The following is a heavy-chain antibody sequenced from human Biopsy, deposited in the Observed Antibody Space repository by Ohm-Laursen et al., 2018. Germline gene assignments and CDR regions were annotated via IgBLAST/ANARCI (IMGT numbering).Heavy chain of an antibody. CDR3: AKGRSGGTGHGNWFDP. V-gene: IGHV3-23*01. CDR1: GFTFSGYA. CDR2: VTGSGRST. J-gene: IGHJ5*02. Sequence: GSLRLSCSASGFTFSGYAMSWVRQGPEKGLEWVSVVTGSGRSTYYTDSVKGRFSISRDNSKNTLYLQMNSLRVEDTAVYYCAKGRSGGTGHGNWFDPWGQGTLVIVPS. D-gene: IGHD3-10*01.